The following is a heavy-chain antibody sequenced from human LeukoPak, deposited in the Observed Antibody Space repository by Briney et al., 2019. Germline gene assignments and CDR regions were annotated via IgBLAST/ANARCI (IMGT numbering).Heavy chain of an antibody. V-gene: IGHV1-8*01. D-gene: IGHD1-26*01. J-gene: IGHJ5*02. CDR2: MNPNSGNT. CDR1: GYTFTSCD. CDR3: ARESGTVAHYGENWFDP. Sequence: ASVKVSCKASGYTFTSCDINWVRQATGQGLEWMGWMNPNSGNTGYAQKFQGRVTMTRNTSISTAYMELSSLRSEDTAVYYCARESGTVAHYGENWFDPWGQGTLVTVSS.